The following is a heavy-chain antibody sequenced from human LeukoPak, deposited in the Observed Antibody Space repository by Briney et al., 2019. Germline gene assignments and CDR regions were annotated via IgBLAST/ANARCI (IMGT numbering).Heavy chain of an antibody. CDR2: LSGSGGKT. CDR1: GFTFSNYA. V-gene: IGHV3-23*01. D-gene: IGHD3-3*02. CDR3: AKRFAGPSIRSEYYFDY. Sequence: GGSLRLSCAASGFTFSNYAMCWVRQAPGKGLEGVSSLSGSGGKTFYADSVRGRFTISRDTSKHTLYLQMNSLSAEDTAVYYCAKRFAGPSIRSEYYFDYWGQGTLVTVSS. J-gene: IGHJ4*02.